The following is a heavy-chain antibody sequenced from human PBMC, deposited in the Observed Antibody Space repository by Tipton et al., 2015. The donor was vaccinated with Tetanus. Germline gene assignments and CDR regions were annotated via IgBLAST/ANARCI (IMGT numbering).Heavy chain of an antibody. D-gene: IGHD1-26*01. V-gene: IGHV4-31*03. J-gene: IGHJ4*02. CDR3: ARDQARGARGWNYFDY. Sequence: TLSLTCTVSGGSISSGGYYWSWIRQHTGKGLEWIGDIYFSGSPYYNPSLKSRVTISVDTSKNQFSLKLNSVTDADTAVYYCARDQARGARGWNYFDYWGQGILVTVSS. CDR1: GGSISSGGYY. CDR2: IYFSGSP.